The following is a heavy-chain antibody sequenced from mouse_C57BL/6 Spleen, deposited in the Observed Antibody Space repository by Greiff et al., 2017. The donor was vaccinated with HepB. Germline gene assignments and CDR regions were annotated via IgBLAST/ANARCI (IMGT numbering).Heavy chain of an antibody. V-gene: IGHV1-55*01. CDR2: IYPGSGST. J-gene: IGHJ4*01. CDR1: GYTFTSYW. CDR3: ARDSSGYVGLGAMDY. Sequence: QVQLQQPGAELVKPGASVKMSCKASGYTFTSYWITWVKQRPGQGLEWIGDIYPGSGSTNYNEKFKSKATLTVDTSSSTAYMQLSSLTSEDSAVYYCARDSSGYVGLGAMDYWGQGTSVTVSS. D-gene: IGHD3-2*02.